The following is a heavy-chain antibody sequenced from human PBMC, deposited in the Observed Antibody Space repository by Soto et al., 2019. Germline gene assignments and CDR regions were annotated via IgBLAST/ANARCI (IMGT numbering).Heavy chain of an antibody. CDR1: GYTFTSYG. J-gene: IGHJ6*02. CDR2: ISAYNGNT. V-gene: IGHV1-18*01. Sequence: VASVKVSCKASGYTFTSYGISWVRQAPGQGLEWMEWISAYNGNTNYAQKLQGRVTMTTDTSTSTAYMELRSLRSDDTAVYYCAREPYSSSWYRPYYYGMDVWGQGTTVTVSS. D-gene: IGHD6-13*01. CDR3: AREPYSSSWYRPYYYGMDV.